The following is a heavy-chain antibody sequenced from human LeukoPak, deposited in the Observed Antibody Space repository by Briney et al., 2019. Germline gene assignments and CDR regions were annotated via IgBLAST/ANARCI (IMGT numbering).Heavy chain of an antibody. J-gene: IGHJ4*02. CDR1: GDSISGSSYY. V-gene: IGHV4-39*07. Sequence: KTSETLSLTCTVSGDSISGSSYYWGWIRQPPGKGLEWIGSIYYSVTTYYNPSLKSRVTISVDTSKNQFSLKLSSVTAADAAVYYCARDRLRWPKIDYWGQGTLVTVSS. CDR3: ARDRLRWPKIDY. CDR2: IYYSVTT. D-gene: IGHD4-23*01.